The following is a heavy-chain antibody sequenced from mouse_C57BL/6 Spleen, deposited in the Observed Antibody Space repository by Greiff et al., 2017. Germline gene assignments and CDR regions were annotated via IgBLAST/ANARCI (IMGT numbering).Heavy chain of an antibody. CDR2: IYPGSGST. CDR1: GYTFTSYW. Sequence: QVQLQQPGAELVKPGASVKMSCKASGYTFTSYWITWVKQRPGQGLEWIGDIYPGSGSTNYNEKFKSKATLTVDTSSSTAYMQLSRLTSEDSAVYSCVSEGARSVDVGYSMDDWGQGTSVTVSS. CDR3: VSEGARSVDVGYSMDD. D-gene: IGHD1-1*01. J-gene: IGHJ4*01. V-gene: IGHV1-55*01.